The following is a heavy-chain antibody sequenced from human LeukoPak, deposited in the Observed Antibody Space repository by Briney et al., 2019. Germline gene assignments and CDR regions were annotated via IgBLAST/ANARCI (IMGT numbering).Heavy chain of an antibody. J-gene: IGHJ4*02. V-gene: IGHV1-46*01. CDR2: INPSGGST. CDR3: ARDQLPSGSYFSEDHY. CDR1: GYTFASYY. D-gene: IGHD1-26*01. Sequence: ASVNVSCKASGYTFASYYMYWVRQAPGQGLEWMGIINPSGGSTSYAQKFQGRVTMTRDTSTSTVYMELSSLRSEDTAVYYCARDQLPSGSYFSEDHYWGQGTLVTVSS.